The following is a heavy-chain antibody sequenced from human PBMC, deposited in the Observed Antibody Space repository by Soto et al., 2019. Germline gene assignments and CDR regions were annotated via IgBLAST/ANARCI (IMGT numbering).Heavy chain of an antibody. Sequence: GGSLRLSCAASGFTFSSYSMNWVRQAPGKGLEWVSSISSSSSYIYYADSVKGRFTISRDNAKNSLYLQMNSLRAEDTAVYYCAKDSPSQTGPDDYWGQGTLVTVSS. CDR1: GFTFSSYS. J-gene: IGHJ4*02. V-gene: IGHV3-21*04. CDR2: ISSSSSYI. D-gene: IGHD7-27*01. CDR3: AKDSPSQTGPDDY.